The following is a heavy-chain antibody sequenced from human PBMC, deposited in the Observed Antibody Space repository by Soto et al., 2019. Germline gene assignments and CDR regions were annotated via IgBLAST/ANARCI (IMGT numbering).Heavy chain of an antibody. J-gene: IGHJ5*02. CDR1: GFTFSSYG. D-gene: IGHD3-3*01. CDR2: IWYDGSNK. V-gene: IGHV3-33*01. CDR3: ARDREDYDFWSGYLDNWFDP. Sequence: PGGSLRLSCAASGFTFSSYGMHWVRQAPGKGLEWVAVIWYDGSNKYYADSVKGRFTISRDNSKNTLYLQMNSLRAEDTAVYYCARDREDYDFWSGYLDNWFDPWGQGTLVTVYS.